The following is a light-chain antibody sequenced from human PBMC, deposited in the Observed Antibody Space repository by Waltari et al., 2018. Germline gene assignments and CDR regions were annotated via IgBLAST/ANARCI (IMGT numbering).Light chain of an antibody. CDR1: QSVLYSSNNKNY. CDR2: WAS. Sequence: DIVMTQSPDSLAVSLGERATIHCKSSQSVLYSSNNKNYLAWYQQKPGQPPKLLIYWASTRESGVPDRFSGSGSGTDFTLTISSLQAEDLAVYYCQQYYSTPFTFGPGTKVDIK. V-gene: IGKV4-1*01. J-gene: IGKJ3*01. CDR3: QQYYSTPFT.